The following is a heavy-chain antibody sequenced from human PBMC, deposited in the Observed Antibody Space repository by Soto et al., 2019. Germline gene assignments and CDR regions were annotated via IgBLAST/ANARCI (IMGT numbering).Heavy chain of an antibody. V-gene: IGHV4-34*01. CDR3: ARGRTMVRGVPPYGMDV. CDR1: GGSFSGYY. Sequence: SETLSLTCAVYGGSFSGYYWSWIRQPPGKGLEWIGEINHSGSTNYNPSLKSRVTISIDTSKNQFSLKLSSVTAADTAVYYCARGRTMVRGVPPYGMDVWGQGTTVTVSS. J-gene: IGHJ6*02. D-gene: IGHD3-10*01. CDR2: INHSGST.